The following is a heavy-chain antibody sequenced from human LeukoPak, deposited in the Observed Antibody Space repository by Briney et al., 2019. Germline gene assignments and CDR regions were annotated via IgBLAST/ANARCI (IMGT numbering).Heavy chain of an antibody. Sequence: SETLSLTCTVSGGSISSYYWNWIRQPPGKGLEWIGYIYYSGSTKYNPSLRSRVTLSVDTSKNQFSLKVRFVTAADTAVYYCARANYGDYVFDYWGQGTLVAVSS. V-gene: IGHV4-59*01. CDR3: ARANYGDYVFDY. CDR2: IYYSGST. J-gene: IGHJ4*02. D-gene: IGHD4-17*01. CDR1: GGSISSYY.